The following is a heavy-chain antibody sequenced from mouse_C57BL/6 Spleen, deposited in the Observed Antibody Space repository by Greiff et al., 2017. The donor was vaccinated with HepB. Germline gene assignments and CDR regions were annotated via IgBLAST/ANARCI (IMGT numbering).Heavy chain of an antibody. V-gene: IGHV1-64*01. CDR3: ARSTVGYSWFAY. Sequence: QVQLQQPGAELVKPGASVKLSCKASGYTFTSYWMHWVKQRPGQGLEWIGMIHPNSGSTNYNEKFKSKATLPVDKSSSTAYMQLSSLTSEDSAVYYCARSTVGYSWFAYWGQGTLVTVSA. CDR1: GYTFTSYW. J-gene: IGHJ3*01. CDR2: IHPNSGST. D-gene: IGHD1-1*01.